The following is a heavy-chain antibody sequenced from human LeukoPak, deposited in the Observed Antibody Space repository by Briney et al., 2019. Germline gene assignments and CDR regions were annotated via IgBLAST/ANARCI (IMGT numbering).Heavy chain of an antibody. D-gene: IGHD6-6*01. Sequence: ASVKVSCKASGYTFTGYYMHWVRQAPGQGLEWMGWINPNGGGTNYAQKLQGRVTMTRDTSISTAYMELSRLRSDDTAVYYCARDISSSSGGGYWGQGTLVTVSS. CDR2: INPNGGGT. CDR3: ARDISSSSGGGY. V-gene: IGHV1-2*02. J-gene: IGHJ4*02. CDR1: GYTFTGYY.